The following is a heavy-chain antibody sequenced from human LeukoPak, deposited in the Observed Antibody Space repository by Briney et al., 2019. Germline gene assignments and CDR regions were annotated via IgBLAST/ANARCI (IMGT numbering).Heavy chain of an antibody. Sequence: GGSLRLSCSASGFTFSSYAMHWVRQAPGKGLGYVSAISSNGGSTYYADSVKGRFTISRDNSKNTLYLQMSSLRAEDTAVYYCVKEGDSSSWYEVDYWGQGTLVTVSS. CDR3: VKEGDSSSWYEVDY. CDR2: ISSNGGST. CDR1: GFTFSSYA. V-gene: IGHV3-64D*06. D-gene: IGHD6-13*01. J-gene: IGHJ4*02.